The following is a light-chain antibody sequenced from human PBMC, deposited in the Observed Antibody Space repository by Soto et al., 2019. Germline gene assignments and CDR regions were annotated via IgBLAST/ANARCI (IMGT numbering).Light chain of an antibody. CDR2: DAS. CDR3: QQYNGYPLS. J-gene: IGKJ4*01. Sequence: DIQMTQSPSTLSASVGDRVTITCRASQSINRWLAWYQQKPGKAPKVLISDASNLESGVPSRFSGSGSGTDFALTIRSLQPDDFGTYFCQQYNGYPLSVGGGTKVEIK. V-gene: IGKV1-5*01. CDR1: QSINRW.